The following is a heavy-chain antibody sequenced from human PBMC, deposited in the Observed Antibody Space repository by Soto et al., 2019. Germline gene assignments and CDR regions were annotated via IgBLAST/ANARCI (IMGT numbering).Heavy chain of an antibody. Sequence: GGSLRLSCAASGFTFSSYSMNWVRQARGKGLEWVSYISSSSSTIYYADSVKGRFTISRDNAKNSLYLQMNSLRDEDTAVYYCARPEYSSSSYGMDVWGQGTTVTVSS. CDR1: GFTFSSYS. D-gene: IGHD6-6*01. V-gene: IGHV3-48*02. CDR2: ISSSSSTI. CDR3: ARPEYSSSSYGMDV. J-gene: IGHJ6*02.